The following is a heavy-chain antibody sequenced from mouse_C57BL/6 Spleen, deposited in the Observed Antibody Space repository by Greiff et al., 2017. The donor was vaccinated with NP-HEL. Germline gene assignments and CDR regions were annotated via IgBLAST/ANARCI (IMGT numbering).Heavy chain of an antibody. CDR3: TRIATEGYFDY. D-gene: IGHD1-1*01. V-gene: IGHV1-15*01. J-gene: IGHJ2*01. CDR2: IDPETGGT. Sequence: VKLVESGAELVRPGASVTLSCKASGYTFTDYEMHWVKQTPVHGLEWIGAIDPETGGTAYNQKFKGKAILTADKSSSTAYMELRSLTSEDSAVYYCTRIATEGYFDYWGKGTTLTVSS. CDR1: GYTFTDYE.